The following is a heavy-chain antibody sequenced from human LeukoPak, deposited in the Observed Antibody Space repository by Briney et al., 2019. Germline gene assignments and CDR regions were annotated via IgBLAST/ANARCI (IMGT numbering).Heavy chain of an antibody. CDR2: IYYSGST. CDR1: GGSISSSSYY. V-gene: IGHV4-39*01. D-gene: IGHD3-10*01. Sequence: SETLSLTCTVSGGSISSSSYYWGWIRQPPGKGLEWIGIIYYSGSTYYNPSLKSRVTISVDTSKNQFSLRLSSVTAADTALYLCARYVVSGAGKYYFDYWGQGSLVTVSS. J-gene: IGHJ4*02. CDR3: ARYVVSGAGKYYFDY.